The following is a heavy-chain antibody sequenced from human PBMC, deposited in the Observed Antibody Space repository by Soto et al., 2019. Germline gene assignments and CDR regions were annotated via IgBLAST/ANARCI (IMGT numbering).Heavy chain of an antibody. CDR3: AKVAYYYDSSGYLDY. CDR2: ISGSGGST. D-gene: IGHD3-22*01. CDR1: GFTFSSYA. J-gene: IGHJ4*02. Sequence: PGGSLRLSCAASGFTFSSYAMSWVRQAPGKGLEWVSAISGSGGSTYYADSVKGRFTISRDNSKNTLNLKMKSLRAEDTAVYYCAKVAYYYDSSGYLDYWGQGTLVTVSS. V-gene: IGHV3-23*01.